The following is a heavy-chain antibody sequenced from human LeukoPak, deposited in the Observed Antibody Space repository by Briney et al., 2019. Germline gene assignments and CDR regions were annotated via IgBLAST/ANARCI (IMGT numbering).Heavy chain of an antibody. CDR2: ISSGSSFI. Sequence: GGSLRLSCAASGFTFSTYNMNWVRQAPGKGLEWVSSISSGSSFIYHAGSVKGRFTISRDNAKNSLYLQMNSLRAEDTAVYYCARVLLVHDYYYGMDVWGQGTTVTVSS. D-gene: IGHD3-16*01. J-gene: IGHJ6*02. CDR3: ARVLLVHDYYYGMDV. V-gene: IGHV3-21*01. CDR1: GFTFSTYN.